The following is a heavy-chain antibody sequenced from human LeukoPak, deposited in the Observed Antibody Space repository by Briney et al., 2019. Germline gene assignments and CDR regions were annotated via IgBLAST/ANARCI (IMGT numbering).Heavy chain of an antibody. CDR2: INHSGST. J-gene: IGHJ4*02. CDR3: ATTLITVAGLSFDY. CDR1: GGSISSYY. V-gene: IGHV4-34*01. Sequence: SETLSLTCTVSGGSISSYYWSWIRQPPGKGLEWIGEINHSGSTNYNPSLKSRVTISVDTSKNQFSLKLSSVTAADTAVYYCATTLITVAGLSFDYWGQGTLVTVSS. D-gene: IGHD6-19*01.